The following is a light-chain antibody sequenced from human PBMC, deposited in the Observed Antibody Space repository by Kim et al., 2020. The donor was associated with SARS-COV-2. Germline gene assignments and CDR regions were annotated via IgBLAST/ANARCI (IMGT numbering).Light chain of an antibody. V-gene: IGKV1-39*01. CDR3: QPSYITPFT. J-gene: IGKJ3*01. CDR2: AAS. Sequence: DIKMTQSPSSLSASVGDRVTITCRTSQSISSHLNWYHQKPGRAPKLLIYAASTLQGGVPSRFSGSGSETDFTLTISSLQPEDFGTYFCQPSYITPFTFGPGTKVDIK. CDR1: QSISSH.